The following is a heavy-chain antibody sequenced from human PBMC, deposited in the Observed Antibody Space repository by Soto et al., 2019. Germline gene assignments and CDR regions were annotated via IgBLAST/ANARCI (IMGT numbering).Heavy chain of an antibody. CDR2: IIPIFGTA. Sequence: WASVKVSCKASGGTFSSYAISWVRQAPGQGLEWMGGIIPIFGTANYAQKFQGRVTITADESTSTAYMELSSLRSEDTAVYYCARDLDPYYYDSSGSGIFDYWGQGTLVTVS. V-gene: IGHV1-69*13. CDR3: ARDLDPYYYDSSGSGIFDY. J-gene: IGHJ4*02. CDR1: GGTFSSYA. D-gene: IGHD3-22*01.